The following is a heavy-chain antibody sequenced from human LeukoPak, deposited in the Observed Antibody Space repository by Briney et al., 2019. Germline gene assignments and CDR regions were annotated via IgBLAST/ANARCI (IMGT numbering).Heavy chain of an antibody. J-gene: IGHJ6*03. V-gene: IGHV4-34*01. Sequence: PSETLSLTCAVYGESFTTYYWGWIRQTPGKGLEWIGEINHTGSTNYNPSLKSRVTMSIDTSKNQFSLKLSSVTAADTAVYYCARRVKVNFVGLFGEDNNYYYMDVWGKGTTVTVSS. CDR3: ARRVKVNFVGLFGEDNNYYYMDV. CDR2: INHTGST. D-gene: IGHD3-10*02. CDR1: GESFTTYY.